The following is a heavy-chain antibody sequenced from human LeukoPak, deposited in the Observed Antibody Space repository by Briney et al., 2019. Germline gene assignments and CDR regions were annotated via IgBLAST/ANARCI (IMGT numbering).Heavy chain of an antibody. V-gene: IGHV4-30-2*01. CDR2: IFHTGNT. J-gene: IGHJ3*02. CDR3: AREGGGSYPDAFDI. D-gene: IGHD1-26*01. Sequence: SQTLSLTCTVSGGSISSGGYYWSWIRQPPGKGLEWIGYIFHTGNTYYNPSLKSRVTISVDTSKNQFSLKLSSVTAADTAVYYCAREGGGSYPDAFDIWGQGTMVTVSS. CDR1: GGSISSGGYY.